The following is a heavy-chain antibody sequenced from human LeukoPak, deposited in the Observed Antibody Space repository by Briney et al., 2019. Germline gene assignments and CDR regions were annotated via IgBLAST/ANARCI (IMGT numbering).Heavy chain of an antibody. CDR2: IYDSGST. D-gene: IGHD3-9*01. J-gene: IGHJ4*02. Sequence: SETLSLTCTISGGSISSSGYYWGWIRQPPGKGLEWIGSIYDSGSTYYNPSLRSRVTMSVDTSKNQFSLKLSSVTAADTAVYYCARHGLSVDRFYSDYWGQGTLVTVSS. CDR1: GGSISSSGYY. CDR3: ARHGLSVDRFYSDY. V-gene: IGHV4-39*01.